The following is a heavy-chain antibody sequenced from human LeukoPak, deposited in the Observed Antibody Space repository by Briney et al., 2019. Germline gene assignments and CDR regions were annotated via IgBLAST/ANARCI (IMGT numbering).Heavy chain of an antibody. CDR1: GFTFDDYA. CDR3: AKDIVTRRGYGMDV. J-gene: IGHJ6*02. CDR2: ISGDGGTT. Sequence: GGSQSLSCAASGFTFDDYAMHWVRQAPGKGLEWVSLISGDGGTTYYADSVKGRFTISRDNSKNSLYLQMNSLRTEDTALYYCAKDIVTRRGYGMDVWGQRVTVTVSS. V-gene: IGHV3-43*02. D-gene: IGHD2-21*01.